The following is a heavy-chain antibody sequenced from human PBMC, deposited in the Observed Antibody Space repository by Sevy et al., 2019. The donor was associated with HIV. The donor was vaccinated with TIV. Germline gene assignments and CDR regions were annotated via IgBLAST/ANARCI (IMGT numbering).Heavy chain of an antibody. CDR2: FTGSGTNT. CDR3: AKDSILVAGHFDY. D-gene: IGHD6-19*01. Sequence: GGSLRLSCAASGFTFSSYAMSWVRQAPGKGLEWVSSFTGSGTNTFYADSVKGRFNISRDNSKNTLYLKMNSLRAEDTAVYYCAKDSILVAGHFDYWGQGTLVTVSS. V-gene: IGHV3-23*01. J-gene: IGHJ4*02. CDR1: GFTFSSYA.